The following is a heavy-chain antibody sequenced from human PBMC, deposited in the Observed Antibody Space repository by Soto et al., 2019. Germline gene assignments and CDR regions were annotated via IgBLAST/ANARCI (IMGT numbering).Heavy chain of an antibody. Sequence: EVQLLESGGGLVQPGGSLRLSCAASGFTFSSYAISWVRQAPGKGLEWVLGITGSGSTTFYADSVKGRCTISRDNSKNTLYLQMSSMRAEDTAVYYCANFWSDYQKFDYWGQGTLVTVSS. CDR3: ANFWSDYQKFDY. CDR2: ITGSGSTT. D-gene: IGHD3-3*01. J-gene: IGHJ4*02. CDR1: GFTFSSYA. V-gene: IGHV3-23*01.